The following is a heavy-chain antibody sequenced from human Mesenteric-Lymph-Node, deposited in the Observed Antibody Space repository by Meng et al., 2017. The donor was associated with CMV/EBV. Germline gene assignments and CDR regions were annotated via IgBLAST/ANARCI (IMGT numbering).Heavy chain of an antibody. CDR3: ARDSFRFLDY. CDR2: MDPNSGNT. CDR1: GQTFTSYD. Sequence: ASVKVSCKAPGQTFTSYDINWVRQAPGQGLEWMGWMDPNSGNTGYAQKFQGRVTMTRSTSLSTAYMELSSLTSEDTAVYYCARDSFRFLDYWGQGTLVTVSS. V-gene: IGHV1-8*01. J-gene: IGHJ4*02. D-gene: IGHD3-3*01.